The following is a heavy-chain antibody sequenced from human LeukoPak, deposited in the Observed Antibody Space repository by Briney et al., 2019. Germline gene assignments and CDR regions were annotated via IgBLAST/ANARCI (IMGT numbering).Heavy chain of an antibody. Sequence: SVKVSCKSSGGTFSSYAIIWVRQAPGQGLEWMGGIVPIFGTANYAQKFQGRVTITADESTSTAYMELSSLRSEDTAVYYCARVPVAGSNWFDPWGQGTLVTVSS. J-gene: IGHJ5*02. CDR2: IVPIFGTA. D-gene: IGHD6-19*01. CDR3: ARVPVAGSNWFDP. CDR1: GGTFSSYA. V-gene: IGHV1-69*01.